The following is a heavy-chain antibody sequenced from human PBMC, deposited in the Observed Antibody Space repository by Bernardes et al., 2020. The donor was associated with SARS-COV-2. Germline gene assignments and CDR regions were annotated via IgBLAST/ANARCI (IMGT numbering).Heavy chain of an antibody. CDR2: ISSSGSTI. V-gene: IGHV3-11*01. Sequence: GGSLRLSCAASGFTFSDYYMSWIRQAPGKGLEWVSYISSSGSTIYYADSVKGRFTISRDNAKNSLYLQMNSLRAEDTAVYYCARDTEIAAAGTYYYYGMDVWGQGTTVTVSS. D-gene: IGHD6-13*01. CDR3: ARDTEIAAAGTYYYYGMDV. J-gene: IGHJ6*02. CDR1: GFTFSDYY.